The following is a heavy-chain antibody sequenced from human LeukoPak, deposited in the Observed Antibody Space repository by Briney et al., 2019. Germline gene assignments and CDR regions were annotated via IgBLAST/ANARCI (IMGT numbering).Heavy chain of an antibody. J-gene: IGHJ6*02. Sequence: GGSLRLSCAASGFTFSSYAMSWVRQAPGKGLEWVSAISGSGGSTYYADSVKGRFTISRDNSKNTLYLQMNSLRAEDTAVYYCARGQVGDGDYTYYGMDVWGQGTTVTVSS. D-gene: IGHD3-10*01. CDR1: GFTFSSYA. CDR3: ARGQVGDGDYTYYGMDV. CDR2: ISGSGGST. V-gene: IGHV3-23*01.